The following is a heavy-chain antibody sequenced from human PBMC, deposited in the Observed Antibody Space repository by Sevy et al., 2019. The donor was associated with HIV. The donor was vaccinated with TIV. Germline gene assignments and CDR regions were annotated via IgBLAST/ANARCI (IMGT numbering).Heavy chain of an antibody. V-gene: IGHV3-7*01. CDR1: GFSFSRYW. J-gene: IGHJ3*02. CDR2: IKQDGSEK. CDR3: ASKGGSPPNDAFDT. Sequence: GGSLRLSCAASGFSFSRYWMSWVRQTPEKGLEWVANIKQDGSEKNYVDSVKGRFIISRDNAKNSWYLQMNSLRVEDTAVYYCASKGGSPPNDAFDTWGQGTMVTVSS. D-gene: IGHD3-10*01.